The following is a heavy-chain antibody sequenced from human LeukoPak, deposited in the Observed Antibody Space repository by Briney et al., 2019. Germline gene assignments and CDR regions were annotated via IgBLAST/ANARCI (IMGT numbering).Heavy chain of an antibody. J-gene: IGHJ3*02. D-gene: IGHD3-10*01. CDR1: GYTFTNYA. Sequence: ASVKVSCKASGYTFTNYAMNWVRQAPGQGLEWMGWISAYNGNTELAQKFQGRVTLATDASTSTAYVELRSLTSDDTAVYFCARGGSRSRRGDDAFDIWGQGQWSPSLQ. CDR3: ARGGSRSRRGDDAFDI. CDR2: ISAYNGNT. V-gene: IGHV1-18*01.